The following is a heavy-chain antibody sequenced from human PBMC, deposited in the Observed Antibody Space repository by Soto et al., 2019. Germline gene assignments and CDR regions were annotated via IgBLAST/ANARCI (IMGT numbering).Heavy chain of an antibody. V-gene: IGHV1-18*01. CDR3: AREQQRPLYYYYGMDV. J-gene: IGHJ6*02. CDR1: GYTFTSYG. D-gene: IGHD6-13*01. CDR2: ISAYNGNT. Sequence: ASVKVSCKASGYTFTSYGISWVRQAPGQGLEWMGWISAYNGNTNYAQKLQGRVTMTTDTCTSTAYMELRSLRSDDTAVYYCAREQQRPLYYYYGMDVWGQGTTVTVSS.